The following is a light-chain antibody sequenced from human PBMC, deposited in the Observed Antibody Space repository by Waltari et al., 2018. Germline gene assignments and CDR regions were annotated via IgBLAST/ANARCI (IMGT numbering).Light chain of an antibody. Sequence: QPVSTQSPSASASLGASVKLTCTLSSGHSNYAIAWHQQRQGKAPQFLMRLNSDGSHTKGDGSPDRFSGSSSGAERHLSISNLQSEDEADYYCQTWITGVHALFGGGTRLTVL. J-gene: IGLJ7*01. V-gene: IGLV4-69*01. CDR2: LNSDGSH. CDR1: SGHSNYA. CDR3: QTWITGVHAL.